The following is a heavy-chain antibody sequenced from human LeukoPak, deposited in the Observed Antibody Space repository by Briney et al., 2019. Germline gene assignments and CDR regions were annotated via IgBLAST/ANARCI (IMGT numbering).Heavy chain of an antibody. CDR2: INPNSGGT. J-gene: IGHJ5*02. V-gene: IGHV1-2*02. CDR1: GYTFTGYY. CDR3: ARSAPRGSYAEYIAAAGTSKNWFDP. D-gene: IGHD6-13*01. Sequence: ASVKVSCTASGYTFTGYYMHWVRQAPGQGLEWMGWINPNSGGTNYAQKFQGRVTMTRDTSISTAYMELSRLRSDDTAVYYCARSAPRGSYAEYIAAAGTSKNWFDPWGQGTLVTVSS.